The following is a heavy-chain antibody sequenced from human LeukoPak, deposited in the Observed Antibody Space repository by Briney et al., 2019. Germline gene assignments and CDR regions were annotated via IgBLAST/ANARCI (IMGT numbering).Heavy chain of an antibody. Sequence: PSETLSLTCVVSGVSLHRSFWTWVRQPPGKGLEWIGRIYSSGTTDYSPSLKSRLTISIATSKNQFSLRLASMTAADTAVYFCGRRPAVDGGIDNWGQGILVAVSS. CDR1: GVSLHRSF. CDR2: IYSSGTT. D-gene: IGHD4-23*01. V-gene: IGHV4-59*01. CDR3: GRRPAVDGGIDN. J-gene: IGHJ4*02.